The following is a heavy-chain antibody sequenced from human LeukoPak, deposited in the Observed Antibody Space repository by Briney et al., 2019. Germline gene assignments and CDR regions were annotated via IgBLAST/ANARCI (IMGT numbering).Heavy chain of an antibody. CDR1: GYSFTSYW. D-gene: IGHD1-26*01. CDR2: IYPGDSDT. V-gene: IGHV5-51*01. CDR3: AREMYSGSSLYYFDY. J-gene: IGHJ4*02. Sequence: GESLKISCKGSGYSFTSYWIGWVRQMPGKGLEWMGIIYPGDSDTRYSPSFQGQVTISADKSISTAYLQWSSLKASDTAMHYCAREMYSGSSLYYFDYWGQGTLVTVSS.